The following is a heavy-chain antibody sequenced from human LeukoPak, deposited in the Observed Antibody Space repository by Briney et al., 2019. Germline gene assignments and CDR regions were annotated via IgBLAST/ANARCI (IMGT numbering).Heavy chain of an antibody. CDR1: GFTFSSYE. D-gene: IGHD2-15*01. J-gene: IGHJ5*02. CDR2: ISSSGSTI. V-gene: IGHV3-48*03. CDR3: ASSEGNCSGGGCHTYNWFDP. Sequence: GGSLRLSCAASGFTFSSYEMNWVRQAPGKGLEWVSYISSSGSTIYYADSVKGRFTISRDNAKNSLYLQMNSLRAEDTAVYYCASSEGNCSGGGCHTYNWFDPWGQGTLVTVSS.